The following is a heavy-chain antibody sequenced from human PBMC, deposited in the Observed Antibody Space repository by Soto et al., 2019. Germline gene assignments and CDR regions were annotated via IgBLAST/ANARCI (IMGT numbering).Heavy chain of an antibody. Sequence: SVKVSCKASGGTFSGYTIGWVRQAPGQGLEWMGRIIPILGIANYAQKFQGRVTITADKSTSTAYMELSSLRSEDTAVYYCAHDISSSQHWGQGTLVTVSS. V-gene: IGHV1-69*02. D-gene: IGHD6-13*01. CDR2: IIPILGIA. J-gene: IGHJ1*01. CDR3: AHDISSSQH. CDR1: GGTFSGYT.